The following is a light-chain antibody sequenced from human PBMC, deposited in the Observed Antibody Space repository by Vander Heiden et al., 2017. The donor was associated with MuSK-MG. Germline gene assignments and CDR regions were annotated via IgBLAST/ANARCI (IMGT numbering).Light chain of an antibody. Sequence: DIVMTQSPDSLAVSLGERATINCKSSQSVLYCSNNKNYLAWYQQKPGQPPKLLIYWASTRESGVPDRFSGSGSGTDFTLTISSLQAEDVAVYYCQQYYSTPPYTFGQGTKLEIK. CDR3: QQYYSTPPYT. J-gene: IGKJ2*01. CDR1: QSVLYCSNNKNY. V-gene: IGKV4-1*01. CDR2: WAS.